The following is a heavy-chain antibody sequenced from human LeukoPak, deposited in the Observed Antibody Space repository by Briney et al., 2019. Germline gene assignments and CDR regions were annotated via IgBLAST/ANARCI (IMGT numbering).Heavy chain of an antibody. D-gene: IGHD4-17*01. CDR2: MSSGNRNP. J-gene: IGHJ1*01. CDR1: GFTFRSYN. Sequence: KPGGSLRLSCVASGFTFRSYNMHWVRQAPGKGLEWVSSMSSGNRNPDYEHYSEFVKGRFTMSRDNAENSVFLHMSSLREDDTAVYYCARPSVNDYGDFAYWGQGALVTVSS. V-gene: IGHV3-21*06. CDR3: ARPSVNDYGDFAY.